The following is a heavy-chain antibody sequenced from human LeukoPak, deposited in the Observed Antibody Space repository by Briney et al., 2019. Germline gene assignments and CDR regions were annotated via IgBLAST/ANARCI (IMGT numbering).Heavy chain of an antibody. J-gene: IGHJ6*03. D-gene: IGHD4-23*01. CDR1: GFTFSSYG. V-gene: IGHV3-33*01. Sequence: GGSLRLSCAASGFTFSSYGMHWVRQAPGKGLEWVAVIWYDGSNKYYADSVKGRFTISRDNSKNTLYLQMNSLRAEDTAVYYCARENGPVVTYYYYYMDVWGKGTTVTVSS. CDR2: IWYDGSNK. CDR3: ARENGPVVTYYYYYMDV.